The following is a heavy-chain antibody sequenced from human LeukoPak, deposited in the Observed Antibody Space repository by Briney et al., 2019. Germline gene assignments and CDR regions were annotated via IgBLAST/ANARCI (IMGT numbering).Heavy chain of an antibody. V-gene: IGHV3-30*04. CDR1: GFTFSSYA. J-gene: IGHJ3*02. CDR3: ARALGELLRYFDWLLGSDAFDI. CDR2: ISYDGSNK. D-gene: IGHD3-9*01. Sequence: QPGGSLTLSCAASGFTFSSYAMHWVRQAPGKGLEWVAVISYDGSNKYYADSVKGRFTISRDNSKNTLYLQMNSLRAEDTAVYYCARALGELLRYFDWLLGSDAFDIWGQGTMVTVSS.